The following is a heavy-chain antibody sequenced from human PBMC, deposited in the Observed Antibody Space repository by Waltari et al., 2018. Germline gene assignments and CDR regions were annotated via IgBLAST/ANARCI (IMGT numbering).Heavy chain of an antibody. CDR2: IYHSGST. CDR3: ARGARLWFREPHSYYYYGMDV. J-gene: IGHJ6*02. CDR1: GGSISSSNW. Sequence: QVQLQESGPGLVKPSGTLSLTCAVSGGSISSSNWWSWVRQPPGKGLEWIGEIYHSGSTNYNPSLKSRVTISVDKSKNQFSLKLSSVTAADTAVYYCARGARLWFREPHSYYYYGMDVWGQGTTVTVSS. D-gene: IGHD3-10*01. V-gene: IGHV4-4*02.